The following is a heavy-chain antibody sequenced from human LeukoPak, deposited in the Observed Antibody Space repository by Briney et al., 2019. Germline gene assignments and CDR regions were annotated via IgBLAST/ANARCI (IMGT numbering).Heavy chain of an antibody. CDR2: ISYDGSNK. Sequence: GRSLRLSCAASGFTFSSYGMHWVRQAPGKGLEWVAVISYDGSNKYYADSVKGRLTISRDNSKNTLYLQMNSLRAEDTAVYYCAKDSSPGGMDVWGQGTTVTVSS. V-gene: IGHV3-30*18. CDR1: GFTFSSYG. J-gene: IGHJ6*02. CDR3: AKDSSPGGMDV.